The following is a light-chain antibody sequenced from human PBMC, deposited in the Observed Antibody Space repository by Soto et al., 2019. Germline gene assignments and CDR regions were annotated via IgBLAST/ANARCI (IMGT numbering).Light chain of an antibody. CDR2: DAS. V-gene: IGKV1-5*01. CDR1: QSISHW. J-gene: IGKJ5*01. CDR3: QQYNTYST. Sequence: DIQMTQAPSTLSASIGDRVIITCRASQSISHWLAWYQQKPGKAPKLLISDASILESGVPARFSGSGSGTEFTLTISSLQPDDFATYYCQQYNTYSTFGQGTRLEIK.